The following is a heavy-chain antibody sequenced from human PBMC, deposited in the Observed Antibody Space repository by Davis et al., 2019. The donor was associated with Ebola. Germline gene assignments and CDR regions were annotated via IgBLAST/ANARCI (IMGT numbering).Heavy chain of an antibody. CDR2: VHGGNGNT. Sequence: ASVKVSCKASGFILTNYAIHWVRQAPGQRLEWMGWVHGGNGNTKYSQRFQGRVTITTDTSASTVYLDLTSLRSDDTAVFYCARLDSTGIYYYGMDVWGKGTTVTVSS. CDR3: ARLDSTGIYYYGMDV. J-gene: IGHJ6*04. CDR1: GFILTNYA. V-gene: IGHV1-3*01. D-gene: IGHD3/OR15-3a*01.